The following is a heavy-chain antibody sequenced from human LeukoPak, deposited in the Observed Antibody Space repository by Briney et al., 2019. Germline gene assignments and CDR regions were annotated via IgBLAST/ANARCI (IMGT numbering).Heavy chain of an antibody. V-gene: IGHV3-23*01. CDR2: ISGSGGSSGGST. CDR3: AKKWGMFYFDY. D-gene: IGHD7-27*01. J-gene: IGHJ4*02. Sequence: GGSLRLSCAASGFTSSSYAMNWVRQAPGKGLEWVSAISGSGGSSGGSTYYADSVKGRFTISRDNSKSTLYLQMNSLRAEDTAVYYCAKKWGMFYFDYWGQGTLVTVSS. CDR1: GFTSSSYA.